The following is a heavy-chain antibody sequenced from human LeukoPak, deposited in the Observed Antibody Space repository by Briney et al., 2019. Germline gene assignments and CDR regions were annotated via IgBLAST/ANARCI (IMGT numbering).Heavy chain of an antibody. CDR3: ARDRPYYDSSGYSPDY. Sequence: PGGSLRLSCAASGFTFSDYYVSWIRQAPGKGLEWVSYISSSGSTIYYADSVKGRFTISRDNAKNSLYLQMNSLRAEDTALYYCARDRPYYDSSGYSPDYWGQGTLVTVSS. CDR1: GFTFSDYY. CDR2: ISSSGSTI. J-gene: IGHJ4*02. D-gene: IGHD3-22*01. V-gene: IGHV3-11*01.